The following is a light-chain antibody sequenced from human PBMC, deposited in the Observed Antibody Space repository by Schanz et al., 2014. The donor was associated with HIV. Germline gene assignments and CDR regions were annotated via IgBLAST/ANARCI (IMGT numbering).Light chain of an antibody. CDR1: QSVSAGY. CDR2: GAS. Sequence: EIVLTQSPGTLSLSPGERATLSCRASQSVSAGYLAWYQQKPGQAPRLLIYGASRRATGIPDRFSGSGSGTDFTLTISSLEPEDFAVYYCQQRSNWPVTFGQGTRLEIK. J-gene: IGKJ5*01. CDR3: QQRSNWPVT. V-gene: IGKV3D-20*02.